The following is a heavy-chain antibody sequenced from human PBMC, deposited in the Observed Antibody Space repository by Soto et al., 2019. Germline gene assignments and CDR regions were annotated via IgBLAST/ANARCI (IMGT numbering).Heavy chain of an antibody. CDR1: GYTFTSYS. V-gene: IGHV1-18*01. J-gene: IGHJ4*02. D-gene: IGHD2-2*01. CDR2: ISAYNGNT. Sequence: ASVKVSCKASGYTFTSYSISWVRQAPGQGLEWMGWISAYNGNTNYAQKLQGRVTMTTDTSTSTAYMELRSLRPDDTAVYYCARDWEVSYEYQLLSDPPFDYWGQGTLVTVSS. CDR3: ARDWEVSYEYQLLSDPPFDY.